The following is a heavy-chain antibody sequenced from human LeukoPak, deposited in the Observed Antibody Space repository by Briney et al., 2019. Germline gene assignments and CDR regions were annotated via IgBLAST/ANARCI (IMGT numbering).Heavy chain of an antibody. J-gene: IGHJ4*02. D-gene: IGHD3-10*01. CDR2: LLYDGSNK. CDR3: ARDPGRGFGELFVDY. CDR1: GVSFSTYG. V-gene: IGHV3-30*19. Sequence: GGSLRLSCAASGVSFSTYGMHWVRQAPGKGLEWVALLLYDGSNKHYADSVKGRFTISRGNSKNTLYLQMNSLRAEDAAVYYCARDPGRGFGELFVDYWGQGNLVTVSS.